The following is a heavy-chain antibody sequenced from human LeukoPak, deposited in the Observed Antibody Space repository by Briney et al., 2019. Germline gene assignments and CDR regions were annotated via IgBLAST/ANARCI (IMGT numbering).Heavy chain of an antibody. Sequence: GASVTVSCKASGYTFTGYYMHWVRQAPGQGLEWMGWINPNSGGTNYAQKFQGRVTMTRDTSISTAYMELSRLRSDDTAVYYCARGPALTYYYDSSGYGPGDYWGQGTLVTVSS. J-gene: IGHJ4*02. D-gene: IGHD3-22*01. CDR2: INPNSGGT. CDR1: GYTFTGYY. CDR3: ARGPALTYYYDSSGYGPGDY. V-gene: IGHV1-2*02.